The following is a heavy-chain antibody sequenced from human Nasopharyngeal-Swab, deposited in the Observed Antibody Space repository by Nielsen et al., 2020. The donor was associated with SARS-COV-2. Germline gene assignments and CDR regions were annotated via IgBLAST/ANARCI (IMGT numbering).Heavy chain of an antibody. J-gene: IGHJ4*02. Sequence: WVRQASGQGLEWMGGIIPIFGTADYAQRFQGRVTITADESTSTAYMELSSLRPEDTAVYYCARLSYYYDSSGHDDPYFDYWGQGTLVTVSS. CDR2: IIPIFGTA. D-gene: IGHD3-22*01. V-gene: IGHV1-69*01. CDR3: ARLSYYYDSSGHDDPYFDY.